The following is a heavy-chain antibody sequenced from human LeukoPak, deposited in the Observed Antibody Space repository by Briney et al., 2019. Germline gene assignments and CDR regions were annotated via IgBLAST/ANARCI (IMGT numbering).Heavy chain of an antibody. J-gene: IGHJ4*02. CDR2: IRSTANGYAT. CDR3: TGNYYGSGSYADFDY. CDR1: GYTFTSYG. V-gene: IGHV3-73*01. D-gene: IGHD3-10*01. Sequence: ASVKVSCKASGYTFTSYGISWVRQASGKGLEWVGRIRSTANGYATAYAASVKGRFTISRDDSKNTAYLQMDSLKTEDTAVYYCTGNYYGSGSYADFDYWGQGTLVTASS.